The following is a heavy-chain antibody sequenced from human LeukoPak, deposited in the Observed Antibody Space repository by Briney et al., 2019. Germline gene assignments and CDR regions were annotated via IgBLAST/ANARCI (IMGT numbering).Heavy chain of an antibody. Sequence: ASVKVSCKASGYTFTSYGISWVRQAPGQGLEWMGWISTHNGDTNYAQKLQGRVTITADKSTSTAYMELSSLRSEDTAVYYCARGSGWLQTGYYFDYWVRGTLVTVSS. D-gene: IGHD5-24*01. V-gene: IGHV1-18*01. CDR3: ARGSGWLQTGYYFDY. J-gene: IGHJ4*02. CDR1: GYTFTSYG. CDR2: ISTHNGDT.